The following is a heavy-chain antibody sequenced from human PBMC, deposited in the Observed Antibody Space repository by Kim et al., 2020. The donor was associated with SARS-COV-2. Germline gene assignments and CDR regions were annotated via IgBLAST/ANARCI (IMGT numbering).Heavy chain of an antibody. CDR2: IYTSGST. CDR1: GGSISSGSYY. Sequence: SETLSLTCTVSGGSISSGSYYWSWIRQPAGKGLEWIGRIYTSGSTNYNPSLKSRVTISVDTSKNQFSLKLSSVTAADTAVYYCARLYSSSWLGEYYFDYWGQGTLVTVSS. D-gene: IGHD6-13*01. V-gene: IGHV4-61*02. J-gene: IGHJ4*02. CDR3: ARLYSSSWLGEYYFDY.